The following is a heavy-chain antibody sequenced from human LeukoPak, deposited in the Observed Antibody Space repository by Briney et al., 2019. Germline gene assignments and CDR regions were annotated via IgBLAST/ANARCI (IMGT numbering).Heavy chain of an antibody. CDR2: IWYDGSNK. CDR1: GFTFSSYG. Sequence: PGGSLSLSWAASGFTFSSYGMHWVRQAPGKGLEWVAVIWYDGSNKYYADSVKGRFTISRDNSKNTLYLQMNSLRAEDTAVYYCARVGSGSYYAYNWFDPWGQGTLVTVSS. D-gene: IGHD3-10*01. CDR3: ARVGSGSYYAYNWFDP. V-gene: IGHV3-33*01. J-gene: IGHJ5*02.